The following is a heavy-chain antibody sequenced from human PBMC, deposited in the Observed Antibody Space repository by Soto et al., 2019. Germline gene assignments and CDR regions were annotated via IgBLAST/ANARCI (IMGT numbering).Heavy chain of an antibody. J-gene: IGHJ5*02. Sequence: EVQLVESGGGLVKRGGSLRLSCAASGFTFSSYSMNWVRQAPGKGLEWISYIISSSTTIFYADSVNGRFTISRDNAKSSLYLQMNSLRDEDTAVYYCARDNGIAGSFDPWGQGTLVTVSS. CDR1: GFTFSSYS. D-gene: IGHD6-13*01. V-gene: IGHV3-48*02. CDR3: ARDNGIAGSFDP. CDR2: IISSSTTI.